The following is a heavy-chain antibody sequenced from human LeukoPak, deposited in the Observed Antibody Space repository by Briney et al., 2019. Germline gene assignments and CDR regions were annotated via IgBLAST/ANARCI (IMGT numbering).Heavy chain of an antibody. CDR2: ISYDGSNK. CDR3: AKEGLPYGMDV. Sequence: GALRLSCAASGFTFSSYGMHWVRQAPGKGLEWVAVISYDGSNKYYADSVKGRFTISRDNSKNTLYLQLNSLRAEDTAVYYCAKEGLPYGMDVWGQGTTVTVSS. CDR1: GFTFSSYG. V-gene: IGHV3-30*18. J-gene: IGHJ6*02.